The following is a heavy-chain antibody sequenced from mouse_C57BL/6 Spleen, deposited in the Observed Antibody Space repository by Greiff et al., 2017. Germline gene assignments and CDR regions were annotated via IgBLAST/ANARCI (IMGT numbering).Heavy chain of an antibody. D-gene: IGHD2-10*02. Sequence: VKLMESGAELVRPGASVTLSCKASGYTFTDYEMHWVKQTPVHGLEWIGAIDPETGGTAYNQKFKGKAILTADKSSSTAYMELRSLTSEDSAVYYCTRSGYGNYTPWFAYWGQGTLVTVSA. CDR3: TRSGYGNYTPWFAY. J-gene: IGHJ3*01. CDR2: IDPETGGT. V-gene: IGHV1-15*01. CDR1: GYTFTDYE.